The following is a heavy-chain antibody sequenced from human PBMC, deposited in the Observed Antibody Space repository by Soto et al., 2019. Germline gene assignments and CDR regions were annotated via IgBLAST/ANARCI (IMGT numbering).Heavy chain of an antibody. CDR3: ARGGRIVGVRGMDV. CDR1: GGSFSGYY. V-gene: IGHV4-34*01. Sequence: NPSETLSLTCAVYGGSFSGYYWSWIRQPPGKGLEWIGEINHSGSTNYNPSLKSRVTISVDTSKNQFSLKLSSVTAADTAVYYCARGGRIVGVRGMDVWGQGTTVTVSS. CDR2: INHSGST. D-gene: IGHD1-26*01. J-gene: IGHJ6*02.